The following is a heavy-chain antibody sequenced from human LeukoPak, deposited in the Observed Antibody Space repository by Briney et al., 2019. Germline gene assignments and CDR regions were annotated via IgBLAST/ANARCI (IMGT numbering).Heavy chain of an antibody. CDR2: IKQDGSEK. CDR3: AKEKYTTRITIFAVVGSDY. V-gene: IGHV3-7*01. D-gene: IGHD3-3*01. CDR1: GFTFSSYW. J-gene: IGHJ4*02. Sequence: GGSLRFSCAASGFTFSSYWMSWVRQAPGKGLEWVANIKQDGSEKYYVDSVKGRFTISRDNAKNSLYLQMNSLRAEDTAVYYCAKEKYTTRITIFAVVGSDYWGQGTLVTVSS.